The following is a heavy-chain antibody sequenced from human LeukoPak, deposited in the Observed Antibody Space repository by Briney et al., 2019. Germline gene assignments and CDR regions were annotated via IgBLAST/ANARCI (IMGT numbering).Heavy chain of an antibody. CDR1: GFTFSSYG. J-gene: IGHJ4*02. D-gene: IGHD5-12*01. CDR2: ISYDGSNK. Sequence: GRSLRLSCAASGFTFSSYGMHWVRQAPGKGLEWVAVISYDGSNKYYADSVKGRFTISRDNSKNTLYLQMNSLRAEDTAVYYCAREWLLSLYFDYWGQGTLVTVSS. V-gene: IGHV3-30*19. CDR3: AREWLLSLYFDY.